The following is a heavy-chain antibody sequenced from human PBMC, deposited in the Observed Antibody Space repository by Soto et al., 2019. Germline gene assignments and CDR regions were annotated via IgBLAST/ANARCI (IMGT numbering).Heavy chain of an antibody. CDR1: GGSINSNYF. CDR3: ATTIYSSACYRDF. Sequence: SETLSLTCAVSGGSINSNYFWGWIRQPPGRGLEWIGSIYYGGNTYYNPSLKSRVTISADLSKNQFSLNLNSVTAADTAVYYCATTIYSSACYRDFWGQGTLVTVS. J-gene: IGHJ4*02. D-gene: IGHD6-19*01. CDR2: IYYGGNT. V-gene: IGHV4-39*01.